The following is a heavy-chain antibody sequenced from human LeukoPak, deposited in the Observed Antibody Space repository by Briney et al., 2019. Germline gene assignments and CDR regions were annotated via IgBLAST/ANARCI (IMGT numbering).Heavy chain of an antibody. CDR1: GGSISSYY. CDR2: IYTSGST. J-gene: IGHJ6*03. D-gene: IGHD1-14*01. Sequence: SETLSLTCTVSGGSISSYYWSWIRQPPGQGLEWIGRIYTSGSTIYNPSLKSRVTMSVDTSKNQFSLKLSSVTAADTAVYYCARGRYESTRLSAYYYYYMDVWGKGTTVTVSS. CDR3: ARGRYESTRLSAYYYYYMDV. V-gene: IGHV4-4*07.